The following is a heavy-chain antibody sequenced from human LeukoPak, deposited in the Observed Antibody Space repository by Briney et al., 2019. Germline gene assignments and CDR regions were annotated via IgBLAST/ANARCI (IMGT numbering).Heavy chain of an antibody. V-gene: IGHV4-34*01. CDR1: GGSSSGYY. CDR3: AKNYYDSSGSLTVFDY. CDR2: INHSGST. D-gene: IGHD3-22*01. Sequence: SETLSLTCAVYGGSSSGYYWSWIRQPPGKGLEWIGEINHSGSTNYNPSLKSRVTISVDTSKNQFSLKLSSVTAADTALYYCAKNYYDSSGSLTVFDYWGQGTLVTVSS. J-gene: IGHJ4*02.